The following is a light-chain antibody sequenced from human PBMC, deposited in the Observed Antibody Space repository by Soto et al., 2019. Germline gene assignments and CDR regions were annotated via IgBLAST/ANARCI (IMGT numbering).Light chain of an antibody. V-gene: IGKV1-33*01. CDR1: QDITNY. CDR3: QQYDNLPLT. Sequence: IHMSQSPSSLSASLGHRVTIPCQASQDITNYLHWFQQKPGKAPKLLIYDASNLETGVPSRFSGSGYGTDFTFTISSLQTEDIATYYCQQYDNLPLTFGGGTKLDIK. CDR2: DAS. J-gene: IGKJ4*01.